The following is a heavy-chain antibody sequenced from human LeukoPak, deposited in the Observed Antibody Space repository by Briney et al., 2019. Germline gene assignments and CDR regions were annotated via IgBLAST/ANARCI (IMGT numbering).Heavy chain of an antibody. Sequence: SETLSLTCAVYGGSFSGYYWSWIRQPPGKGLEWIGEINHSGSTNYNPSLKSRVTISVDKSKKQISLKLSSVTAADTAVYYCASPSGAVSGNFDYWGQGTLVTVSS. J-gene: IGHJ4*02. D-gene: IGHD6-19*01. CDR2: INHSGST. V-gene: IGHV4-34*01. CDR1: GGSFSGYY. CDR3: ASPSGAVSGNFDY.